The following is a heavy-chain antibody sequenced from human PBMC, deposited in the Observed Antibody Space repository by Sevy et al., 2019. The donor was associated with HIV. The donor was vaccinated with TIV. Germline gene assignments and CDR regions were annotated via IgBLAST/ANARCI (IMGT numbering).Heavy chain of an antibody. V-gene: IGHV4-39*01. CDR2: LYYGGST. CDR1: GGSISGSTYY. J-gene: IGHJ2*01. CDR3: VRHLTNFDL. D-gene: IGHD2-8*01. Sequence: SETLSLTCSVSGGSISGSTYYWGWIRQSPGKGLEWIGSLYYGGSTYSNPSLKSRVTTSVDASKNQFSLKLNSVTAADTAKYYCVRHLTNFDLWGRGALVTVSS.